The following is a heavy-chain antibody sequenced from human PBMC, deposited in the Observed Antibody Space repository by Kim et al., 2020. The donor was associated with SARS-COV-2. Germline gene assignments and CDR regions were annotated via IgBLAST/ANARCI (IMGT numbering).Heavy chain of an antibody. Sequence: SETLSLTCTVSGGSISSYYWSWIRQPAGKGLEWIGHIHTSGSTNYNPSLKSRVTMSVDTSKNQFSLKMYSVTAADTAVHYCAREGARDMVRGVLILNWFDPWGQGTLVTVSS. CDR1: GGSISSYY. V-gene: IGHV4-4*07. J-gene: IGHJ5*02. D-gene: IGHD3-10*01. CDR3: AREGARDMVRGVLILNWFDP. CDR2: IHTSGST.